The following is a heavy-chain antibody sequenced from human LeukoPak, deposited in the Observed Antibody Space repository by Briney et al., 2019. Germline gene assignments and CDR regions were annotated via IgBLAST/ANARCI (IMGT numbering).Heavy chain of an antibody. Sequence: GGSLRLSCAASGFTFSIYAMNRVRQAPGKGLEWVSSISGSGDSTYYADSVKGRFTISRDNSKNTLYVQMNSLRAEDTAAYYCAKDIWGYPLSPIDYWGQGTLVTVSS. D-gene: IGHD3-16*02. J-gene: IGHJ4*02. CDR1: GFTFSIYA. V-gene: IGHV3-23*01. CDR2: ISGSGDST. CDR3: AKDIWGYPLSPIDY.